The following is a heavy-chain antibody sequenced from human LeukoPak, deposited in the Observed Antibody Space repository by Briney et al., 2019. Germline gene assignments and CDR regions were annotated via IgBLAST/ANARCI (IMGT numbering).Heavy chain of an antibody. J-gene: IGHJ3*02. D-gene: IGHD3-10*01. CDR3: AKSNGYGLVDI. Sequence: SETLSLTCAVSGGSFSGYFWTWIRQPPGKGLEWIGNIFYSGSTYYSPSLKSQVTISLDTSRNQFSLKLSSVTAADTAVYYCAKSNGYGLVDIWGQGTMVTVSS. CDR2: IFYSGST. CDR1: GGSFSGYF. V-gene: IGHV4-34*12.